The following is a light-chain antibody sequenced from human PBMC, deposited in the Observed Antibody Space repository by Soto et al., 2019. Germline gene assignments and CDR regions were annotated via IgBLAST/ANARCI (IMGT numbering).Light chain of an antibody. Sequence: DIQMTQSPSSLSASVGDRVTMSFGASQSISSYLNWYQQKPGKAPKFLIYAASNLQSGVPSRFSGSGSGTEFTLTINSLQSEDFALYYCQEYDNWPLWTFGQGTKVDIK. CDR1: QSISSY. J-gene: IGKJ1*01. CDR3: QEYDNWPLWT. V-gene: IGKV1-39*02. CDR2: AAS.